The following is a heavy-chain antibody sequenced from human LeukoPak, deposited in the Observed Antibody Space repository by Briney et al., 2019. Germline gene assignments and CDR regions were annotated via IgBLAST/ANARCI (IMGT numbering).Heavy chain of an antibody. D-gene: IGHD6-13*01. V-gene: IGHV3-30*03. CDR2: ISYDGSNK. CDR3: TTDLGYSSSDFDY. CDR1: GFTFSSYG. Sequence: GGSLRLSCAASGFTFSSYGMHWVRQAPGKGLEWVAVISYDGSNKYYADSVKGRFTISRDNSKNTLYLQMNSLKTEDTAIYYCTTDLGYSSSDFDYWGQGTLVTVSS. J-gene: IGHJ4*02.